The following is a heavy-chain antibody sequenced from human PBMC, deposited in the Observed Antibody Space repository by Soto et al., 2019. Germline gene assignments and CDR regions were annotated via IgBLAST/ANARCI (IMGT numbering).Heavy chain of an antibody. Sequence: GGSLRLSCAASGFSFSTYAMTWVRQAPGKGLEWVSAISASGGDTYYADSVKGRSTISRDNSQNTLFLQMKNLRADDTAVYYCVKEIRIFGVVVFEYWGKGTPVTVSS. J-gene: IGHJ4*02. V-gene: IGHV3-23*01. D-gene: IGHD3-3*01. CDR1: GFSFSTYA. CDR2: ISASGGDT. CDR3: VKEIRIFGVVVFEY.